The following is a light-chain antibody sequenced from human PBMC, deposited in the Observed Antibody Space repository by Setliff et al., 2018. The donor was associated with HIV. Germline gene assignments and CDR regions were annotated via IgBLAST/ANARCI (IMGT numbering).Light chain of an antibody. Sequence: LTQPASVSESPGQSITISCTGTSSDVGGYNYVSWYQQHPGKAPKLMIYEVSNRPSGVSNRFSGSKSGNTASLTISGLQAEDEADYYCSSYKTSSTYVFGTGTKVTV. V-gene: IGLV2-14*01. CDR1: SSDVGGYNY. CDR3: SSYKTSSTYV. J-gene: IGLJ1*01. CDR2: EVS.